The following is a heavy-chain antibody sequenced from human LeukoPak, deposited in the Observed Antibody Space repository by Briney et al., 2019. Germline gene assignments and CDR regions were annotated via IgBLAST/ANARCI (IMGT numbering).Heavy chain of an antibody. Sequence: GGSLRLSCAASGFTSSSYEMNWIRQAPGKGLEWLSYMSASGSVKYYADSVKGRFTISRDDAKNSLYLQMNSLRVEDTAVYYCARGEWRTWGQGTLVTVSS. D-gene: IGHD3-3*01. V-gene: IGHV3-48*03. CDR2: MSASGSVK. CDR3: ARGEWRT. CDR1: GFTSSSYE. J-gene: IGHJ5*02.